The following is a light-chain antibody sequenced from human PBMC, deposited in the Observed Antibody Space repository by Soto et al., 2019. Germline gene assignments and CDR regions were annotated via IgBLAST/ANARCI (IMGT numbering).Light chain of an antibody. CDR1: QSVSSY. J-gene: IGKJ5*01. CDR3: QQRTNWPRIS. Sequence: EIVLTQSPATLSLSPGERATLSCRASQSVSSYLAWYQQKPGQAPRLLIYDASDRATGIPDRFSGRGSGTDFTLTISSLEPEDFAVYYCQQRTNWPRISFGQGTRLEIK. CDR2: DAS. V-gene: IGKV3-11*01.